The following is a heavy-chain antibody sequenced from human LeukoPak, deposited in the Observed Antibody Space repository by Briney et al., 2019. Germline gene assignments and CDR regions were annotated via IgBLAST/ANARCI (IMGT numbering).Heavy chain of an antibody. J-gene: IGHJ6*02. V-gene: IGHV3-33*01. CDR2: IWYDGSNK. Sequence: GGSLRLSCAASGFTFSSYGMHWVRQAPGKGLEWVAVIWYDGSNKYYADSVKGRFTISRDNSKNTLYLQMNSLRAEDTAVYYCARAAKVRGVNTANRYYYYGMDVWGQGTTVTVSS. D-gene: IGHD3-10*01. CDR1: GFTFSSYG. CDR3: ARAAKVRGVNTANRYYYYGMDV.